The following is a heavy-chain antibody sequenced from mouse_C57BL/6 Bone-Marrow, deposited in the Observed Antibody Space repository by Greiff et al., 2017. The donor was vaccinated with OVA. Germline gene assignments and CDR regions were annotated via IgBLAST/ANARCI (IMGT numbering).Heavy chain of an antibody. Sequence: EVQGVESGGGLVKPGGSLKLSCAASGFTFSSYAMSWVRQTPEKRLEWVATISDGGSYTYYPDNVKGRFTISRDNAKNNLYLQMSHLKSEDTAMYYCARDRDVPFDDWGQGTTLTVSS. CDR1: GFTFSSYA. J-gene: IGHJ2*01. D-gene: IGHD3-1*01. V-gene: IGHV5-4*01. CDR3: ARDRDVPFDD. CDR2: ISDGGSYT.